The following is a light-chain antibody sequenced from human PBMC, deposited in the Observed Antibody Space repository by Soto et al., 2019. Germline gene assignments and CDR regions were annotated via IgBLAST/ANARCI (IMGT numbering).Light chain of an antibody. CDR1: QRISSNY. Sequence: DIVLTQSPGTLSLSPGERATLSCRASQRISSNYLAWYQQKPGQAPRLLIYGASSRATGIPDRFSGSGSGTDFTLTISRLEPEDFAVYYCQQYGSSPTTFGQGTKVDI. CDR3: QQYGSSPTT. CDR2: GAS. J-gene: IGKJ1*01. V-gene: IGKV3-20*01.